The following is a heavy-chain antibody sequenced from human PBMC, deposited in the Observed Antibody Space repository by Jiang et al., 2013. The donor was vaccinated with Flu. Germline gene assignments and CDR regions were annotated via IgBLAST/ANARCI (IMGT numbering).Heavy chain of an antibody. D-gene: IGHD2-2*01. J-gene: IGHJ3*02. CDR2: VYWDDDK. Sequence: LVKPTQTLTLTCTVSGLSLSTSGVGVGWFRQPPGKALEWLALVYWDDDKRYSPSLKNRLTVTKDTSKNQVVLTMTDMDPVDTGTYYCARGVFCSSNNCYHEAFDIWGQGTLVTVSS. V-gene: IGHV2-5*02. CDR1: GLSLSTSGVG. CDR3: ARGVFCSSNNCYHEAFDI.